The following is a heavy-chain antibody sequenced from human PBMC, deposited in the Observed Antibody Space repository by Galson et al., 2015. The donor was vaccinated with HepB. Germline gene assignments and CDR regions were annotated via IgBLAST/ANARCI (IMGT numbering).Heavy chain of an antibody. D-gene: IGHD1-1*01. Sequence: SLRLSCAASGFSVSTNYMTWVRQAPGKGLEWVSLLYANWKTYHAESVEGRFTSSRDNSKNILYLQMNSMRAEDTAVYYCASDLKQKLGYFDLWGRGTLVTVSS. V-gene: IGHV3-66*01. CDR1: GFSVSTNY. CDR2: LYANWKT. J-gene: IGHJ2*01. CDR3: ASDLKQKLGYFDL.